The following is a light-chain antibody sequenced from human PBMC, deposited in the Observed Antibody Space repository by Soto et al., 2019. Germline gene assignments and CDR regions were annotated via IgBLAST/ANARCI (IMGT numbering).Light chain of an antibody. Sequence: DIQITQSASTLSASVGDTVTITCRASQSLSYWLAWYQQKPGQAPKLLIHKASTLESGVPSRFSGSGSGTEFTLTISSLQPDDFATFYCQQYDRFPYTFGQGTKLEIK. CDR1: QSLSYW. CDR3: QQYDRFPYT. V-gene: IGKV1-5*03. CDR2: KAS. J-gene: IGKJ2*01.